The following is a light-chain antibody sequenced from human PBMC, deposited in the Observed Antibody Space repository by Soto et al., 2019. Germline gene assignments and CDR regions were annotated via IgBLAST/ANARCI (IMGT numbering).Light chain of an antibody. CDR2: ATS. V-gene: IGKV1-39*01. J-gene: IGKJ1*01. CDR3: QQGYSSRWT. Sequence: DIQMTQSPSSLSASVGDRVTITCRASQNIRSYLTWYQQKPGKAPQLLIYATSSLQTGVPSRFSASGSGTDFSLVISGLQPEDSATYYCQQGYSSRWTSGRGTKVEI. CDR1: QNIRSY.